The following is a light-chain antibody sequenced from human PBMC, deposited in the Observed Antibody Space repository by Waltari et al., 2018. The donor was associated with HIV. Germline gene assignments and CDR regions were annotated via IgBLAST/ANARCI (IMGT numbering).Light chain of an antibody. J-gene: IGKJ1*01. CDR3: HQYGSSFWT. CDR2: GAS. CDR1: ETIKSTY. Sequence: EIVLTQSPGTLSLSPGNSVTLSCMTSETIKSTYLSWYQQKGDQAPRLLIYGASSRAPGIPDRFSGSGSRTDFNLTIDRLEPEDFATYYCHQYGSSFWTFGQGTKVDVK. V-gene: IGKV3-20*01.